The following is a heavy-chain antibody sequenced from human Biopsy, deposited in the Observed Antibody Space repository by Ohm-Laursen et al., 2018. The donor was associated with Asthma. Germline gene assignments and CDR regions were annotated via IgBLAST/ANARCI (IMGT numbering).Heavy chain of an antibody. CDR2: ISVYNGNT. D-gene: IGHD3-10*01. J-gene: IGHJ6*02. CDR1: GYTFSSAG. CDR3: ARAVDYSHYYGIDV. V-gene: IGHV1-18*01. Sequence: VSSVKVSCKTSGYTFSSAGITWVRQAPGQGPEWMGWISVYNGNTKVAQKLQDRVTMITDTSTSTAYMELRSLRSDDTAVYFCARAVDYSHYYGIDVWGQGTTVTVS.